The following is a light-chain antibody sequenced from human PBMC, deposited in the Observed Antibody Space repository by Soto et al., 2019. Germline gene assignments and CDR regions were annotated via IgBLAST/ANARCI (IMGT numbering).Light chain of an antibody. CDR3: TSYAGTHSFFYV. CDR1: SSDVGAYNY. V-gene: IGLV2-8*01. Sequence: QAVLTQPPSASGSPGQSVTISCTGTSSDVGAYNYVSWYQQLPGKAPKLIIYEVSKRPSGVPDRFSGSKSGNTASLTVSGLQAEDEADYYCTSYAGTHSFFYVFGTGTKLTVL. J-gene: IGLJ1*01. CDR2: EVS.